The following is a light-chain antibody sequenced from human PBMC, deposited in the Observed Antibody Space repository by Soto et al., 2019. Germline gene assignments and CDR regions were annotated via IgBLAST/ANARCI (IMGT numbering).Light chain of an antibody. CDR2: AAS. J-gene: IGKJ1*01. CDR3: QQRGNWPVT. CDR1: QSVGSY. Sequence: EIVLTQSPATLSLSPGERATLSCRASQSVGSYFDWYQQKPGQAPRLLIYAASNRATGIPARFSGSGSGTDFTLTISSLEPDDFAVYYCQQRGNWPVTFGQGTRVDIK. V-gene: IGKV3-11*01.